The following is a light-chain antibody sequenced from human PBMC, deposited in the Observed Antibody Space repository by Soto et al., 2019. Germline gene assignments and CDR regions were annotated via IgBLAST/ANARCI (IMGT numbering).Light chain of an antibody. J-gene: IGKJ5*01. CDR1: QSFSSY. V-gene: IGKV3-11*01. Sequence: EIVLTQSPATLSLSPGERATLSCRASQSFSSYLAWYQQKPGQAPMLLIYDASKRATGIPARCSGRGSGTDFTLAISSLEPEDFAFYYCQQRSNWPPVITFGQGTRLEIK. CDR3: QQRSNWPPVIT. CDR2: DAS.